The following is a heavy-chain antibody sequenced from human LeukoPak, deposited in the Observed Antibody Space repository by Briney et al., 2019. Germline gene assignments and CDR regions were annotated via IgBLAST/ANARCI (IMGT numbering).Heavy chain of an antibody. J-gene: IGHJ4*02. CDR1: GFTFSSYA. V-gene: IGHV3-23*01. D-gene: IGHD3-9*01. CDR3: AKDYVLRYFDWSLAPLFDY. CDR2: ISGSGGST. Sequence: GGSLRLSCAASGFTFSSYAMSWVRQAPGKGLEWVSAISGSGGSTYYADSAKGRFTISRDNSKNTLYLQMNSLRAEDTAVYYCAKDYVLRYFDWSLAPLFDYWGQGTLVTVSS.